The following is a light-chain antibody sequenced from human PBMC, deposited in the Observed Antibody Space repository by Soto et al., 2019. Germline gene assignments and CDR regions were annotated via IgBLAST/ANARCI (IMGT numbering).Light chain of an antibody. J-gene: IGKJ5*01. CDR3: RQYDDLPPT. CDR1: QIIGSW. Sequence: DIQMTQSPSTLSASVGDGVTITCRASQIIGSWLAWYQQKPGKAPNLLIYDASNLETGVPSRFSGSGSGTDFTFTISSLQPEDIATYYCRQYDDLPPTFGQGTRLEIK. V-gene: IGKV1-33*01. CDR2: DAS.